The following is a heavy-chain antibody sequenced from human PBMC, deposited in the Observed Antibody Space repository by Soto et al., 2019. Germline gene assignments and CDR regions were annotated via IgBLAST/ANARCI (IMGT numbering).Heavy chain of an antibody. CDR1: GGTFSSYA. Sequence: QVQLVQSGAEVKKPGSSVKVSCKASGGTFSSYAISWVRQAPGQGLEWMGGIIPIFGTANYAQKFQGRVTITADKSTSTAYMELSSLRSEDTAVYYCARDHVPKGGRVVPAYRGWFDPWGQGTLVTVSS. J-gene: IGHJ5*02. CDR3: ARDHVPKGGRVVPAYRGWFDP. V-gene: IGHV1-69*06. CDR2: IIPIFGTA. D-gene: IGHD2-2*01.